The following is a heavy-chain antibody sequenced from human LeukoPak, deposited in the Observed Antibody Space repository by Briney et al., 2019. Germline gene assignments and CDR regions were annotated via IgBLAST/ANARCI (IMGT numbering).Heavy chain of an antibody. V-gene: IGHV3-23*01. CDR3: AKDRGVVVPAAPCY. D-gene: IGHD2-2*01. Sequence: GRSLRLSCAASGFTFSSYAMSWVRQAPGKGLEWVSAISGSGGSTYYADSVKGRFTISRDNSKNTLYLQMNSLRAEDTAVYYCAKDRGVVVPAAPCYWGQGTLVTVSS. CDR1: GFTFSSYA. CDR2: ISGSGGST. J-gene: IGHJ4*02.